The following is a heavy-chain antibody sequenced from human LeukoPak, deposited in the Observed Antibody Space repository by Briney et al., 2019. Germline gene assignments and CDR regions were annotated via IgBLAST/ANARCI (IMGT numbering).Heavy chain of an antibody. V-gene: IGHV3-53*01. CDR2: IYSGGST. J-gene: IGHJ4*02. Sequence: GGSLRLSCAASGFTVSSNYMSWVRQAPGKGLEWVSVIYSGGSTYYADSVKGRFTISRDNSKNTLYLQMNSLRAEDTAVYYCARDTYYYGSGFDYWGQGTLVTVSS. CDR1: GFTVSSNY. D-gene: IGHD3-10*01. CDR3: ARDTYYYGSGFDY.